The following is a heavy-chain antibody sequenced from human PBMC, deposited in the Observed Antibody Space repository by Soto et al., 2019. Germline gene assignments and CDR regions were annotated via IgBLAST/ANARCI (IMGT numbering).Heavy chain of an antibody. CDR2: VSAYNGNT. CDR3: ARDDCSSTRYKEIDY. J-gene: IGHJ4*02. V-gene: IGHV1-18*01. D-gene: IGHD2-2*01. CDR1: GYTFTSYG. Sequence: QVQLVQSGAEVKKPGASVKVSCKASGYTFTSYGISWVRQAPGQGVEWRGWVSAYNGNTNYAQKFQGRVTITTDTSTSRAYMELRSLRSDDTTVYYCARDDCSSTRYKEIDYWGQGTLVTVSS.